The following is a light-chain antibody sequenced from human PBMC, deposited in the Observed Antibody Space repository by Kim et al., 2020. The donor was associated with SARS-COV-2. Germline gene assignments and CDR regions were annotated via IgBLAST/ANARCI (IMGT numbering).Light chain of an antibody. CDR2: ETS. J-gene: IGKJ4*01. Sequence: LSPGDRVSLSCRASQSFGNSLAWFQQKPGKAPRLLIFETSNRATGIPARFSGSGSGTAFTLTISSLEPEDFAVYYCQQRYNWPLTFGGGTKVDIK. CDR1: QSFGNS. CDR3: QQRYNWPLT. V-gene: IGKV3-11*01.